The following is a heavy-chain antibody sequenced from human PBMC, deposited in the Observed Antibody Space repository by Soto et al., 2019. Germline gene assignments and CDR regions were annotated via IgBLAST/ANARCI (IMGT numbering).Heavy chain of an antibody. D-gene: IGHD1-26*01. CDR2: LNPDTGNT. Sequence: QVQLVQSGAELKKPGASVNISCTASGFTFSDNLINWVRQVPGQGLEWMGWLNPDTGNTRYSETFQGGVTISRHASASIAYLELSGLENEDTALYFCARDIRSVGPRANDAFDVWGQGTMITVSS. CDR1: GFTFSDNL. V-gene: IGHV1-3*01. CDR3: ARDIRSVGPRANDAFDV. J-gene: IGHJ3*01.